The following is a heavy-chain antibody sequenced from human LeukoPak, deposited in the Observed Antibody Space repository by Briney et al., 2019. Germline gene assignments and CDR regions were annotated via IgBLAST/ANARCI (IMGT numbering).Heavy chain of an antibody. Sequence: ASVKVSCKASGYTFTSYGISWVRQAPGQGLEWMGWISAYNGNTNYAQKLQGRVTMTTDTSTSTAYMELRSLRSGDTAVYYCARVYYYDSSGGFDYWGQGTLVTVSS. V-gene: IGHV1-18*01. CDR3: ARVYYYDSSGGFDY. D-gene: IGHD3-22*01. J-gene: IGHJ4*02. CDR2: ISAYNGNT. CDR1: GYTFTSYG.